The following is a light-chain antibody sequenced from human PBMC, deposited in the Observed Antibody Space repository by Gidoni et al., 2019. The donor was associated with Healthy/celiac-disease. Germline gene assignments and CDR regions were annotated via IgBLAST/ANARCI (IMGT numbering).Light chain of an antibody. CDR3: QQYGSSSTWA. J-gene: IGKJ1*01. CDR2: DAF. Sequence: EIVLTPSPATLSWSPGERATLSCGASQSVSSNYVAWYQQKPGLAPRLLFYDAFRRVTGIPDRFSASGSGTDFTLTISRLEPEDFAVYYCQQYGSSSTWAFGQGTKVEI. V-gene: IGKV3D-20*01. CDR1: QSVSSNY.